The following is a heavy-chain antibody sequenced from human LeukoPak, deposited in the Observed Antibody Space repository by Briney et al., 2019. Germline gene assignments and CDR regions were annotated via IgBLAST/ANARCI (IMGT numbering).Heavy chain of an antibody. D-gene: IGHD5-12*01. V-gene: IGHV3-48*04. CDR1: GFAFSTYS. Sequence: GGSLSRSCAASGFAFSTYSIDWVRQAPGKGREWLSYISSSSSTIYYADSVKGRFTVSRDNAENLVYLQMNSLGAEDTAVYYCARVGRSGYPKDYWGQGTLVTVAS. CDR3: ARVGRSGYPKDY. J-gene: IGHJ4*02. CDR2: ISSSSSTI.